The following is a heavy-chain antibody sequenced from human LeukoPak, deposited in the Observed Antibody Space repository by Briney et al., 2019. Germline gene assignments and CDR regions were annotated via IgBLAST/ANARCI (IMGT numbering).Heavy chain of an antibody. J-gene: IGHJ5*02. CDR2: MNPNSGNT. CDR3: ARAETGGSGSYYRGDWFDP. V-gene: IGHV1-8*01. Sequence: GASVKVSCKASGYTFTSYDINWVRQATGQGLEWMGWMNPNSGNTGYAQKFQGRVTMTRNTSISTAYMELSSLRSEDTAVYYCARAETGGSGSYYRGDWFDPWGQGTLVTVSS. D-gene: IGHD3-10*01. CDR1: GYTFTSYD.